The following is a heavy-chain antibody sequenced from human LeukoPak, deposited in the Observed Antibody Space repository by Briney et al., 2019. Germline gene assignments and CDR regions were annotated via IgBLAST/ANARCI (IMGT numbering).Heavy chain of an antibody. CDR2: IGSYAGDT. D-gene: IGHD3-22*01. CDR3: ARDFWSFDDSRGYYRDFDS. Sequence: AASEKVSCKPSPYISWQRQAPGQGLEWLGWIGSYAGDTYHAQKLQGRGTVTTDTSSSTAYMELRSLRSDETAVYYCARDFWSFDDSRGYYRDFDSWGQGTLVTVSS. V-gene: IGHV1-18*01. CDR1: PY. J-gene: IGHJ5*01.